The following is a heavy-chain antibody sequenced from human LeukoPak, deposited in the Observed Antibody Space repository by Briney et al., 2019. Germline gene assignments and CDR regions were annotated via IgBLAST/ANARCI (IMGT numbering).Heavy chain of an antibody. CDR3: AGRGSGSYFDY. Sequence: GGSLRLSCEASTFNFGLYVMTWARQAPGKGLEWVSGISGGGLSTYYTDSVKGRFTISRDNSKNTLYLQMHSLRAEDTAVYYCAGRGSGSYFDYWGQGTLVTVSS. CDR2: ISGGGLST. V-gene: IGHV3-23*01. D-gene: IGHD3-10*01. CDR1: TFNFGLYV. J-gene: IGHJ4*02.